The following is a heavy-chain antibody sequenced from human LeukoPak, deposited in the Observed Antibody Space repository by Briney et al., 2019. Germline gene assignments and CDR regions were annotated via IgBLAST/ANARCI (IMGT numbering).Heavy chain of an antibody. Sequence: GGSLRLSCAASGFTFSSYAMHWVRQAPGKGLEWAAVISYDGSNKYYADSVKGRFTISRDNSKNTLYLQMNSLRAEDTAVYYCARSSYSSSLSYYFDYWGQGTLVTVSS. V-gene: IGHV3-30*04. D-gene: IGHD6-13*01. CDR1: GFTFSSYA. CDR3: ARSSYSSSLSYYFDY. J-gene: IGHJ4*02. CDR2: ISYDGSNK.